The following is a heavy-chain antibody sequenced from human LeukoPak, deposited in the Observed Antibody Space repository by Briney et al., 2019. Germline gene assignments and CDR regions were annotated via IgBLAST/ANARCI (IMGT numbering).Heavy chain of an antibody. D-gene: IGHD3-16*02. CDR3: ARDPGRDDYVWGSYRPYYFDY. CDR2: ISAYNGNT. CDR1: GYTFTSYG. Sequence: ASVKVSCKASGYTFTSYGISWVRQAPGQGLEWMGWISAYNGNTNYAQKLQGRVTMTTDTSTSTAYMELRSLRSDDTAVYYCARDPGRDDYVWGSYRPYYFDYWGQGTLVTVSS. J-gene: IGHJ4*02. V-gene: IGHV1-18*01.